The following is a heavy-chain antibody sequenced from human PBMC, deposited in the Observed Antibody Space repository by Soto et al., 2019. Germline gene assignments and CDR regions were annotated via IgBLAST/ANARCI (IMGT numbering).Heavy chain of an antibody. CDR1: GGSISSAAYY. V-gene: IGHV4-31*03. D-gene: IGHD2-2*02. Sequence: QVQLQESGPGLVKPSQTLSLTCTVSGGSISSAAYYWSWIRQHPGKGLEWIGYISHSGSTYYNPSLQSRVIISVDTSKNPFSLSLTSVTAADTAVYYCAREYTYGSNFFDCWGQGALVTVSS. J-gene: IGHJ4*02. CDR2: ISHSGST. CDR3: AREYTYGSNFFDC.